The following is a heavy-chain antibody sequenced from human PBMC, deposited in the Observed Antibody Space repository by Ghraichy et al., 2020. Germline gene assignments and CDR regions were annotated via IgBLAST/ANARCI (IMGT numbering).Heavy chain of an antibody. CDR3: ARPYYHDKSVYRHFEY. J-gene: IGHJ4*02. Sequence: GGSLRLSCAASGFTFSDFWMSWVRQAPGKGLEWVATIKKDGSEKHYVDSVKGRFTISRDNAKNSLYLQMDSLRVEDTAVYYCARPYYHDKSVYRHFEYWGQGTLVTVSS. CDR1: GFTFSDFW. D-gene: IGHD3-22*01. CDR2: IKKDGSEK. V-gene: IGHV3-7*03.